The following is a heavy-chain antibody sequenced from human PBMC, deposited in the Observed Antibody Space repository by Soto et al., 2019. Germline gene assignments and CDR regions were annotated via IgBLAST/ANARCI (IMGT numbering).Heavy chain of an antibody. Sequence: SETLSLTCTVSGGSISSGGYYWSWIRQHPGKGLEWIGYIYYSGSTYYNPSLKSRVTISVDTSKNQFSLKLSSVTAADTAVYYCARGSGSGSIVYYYGMDVWGQGTTVTVSS. V-gene: IGHV4-31*03. D-gene: IGHD3-10*01. CDR2: IYYSGST. CDR1: GGSISSGGYY. J-gene: IGHJ6*02. CDR3: ARGSGSGSIVYYYGMDV.